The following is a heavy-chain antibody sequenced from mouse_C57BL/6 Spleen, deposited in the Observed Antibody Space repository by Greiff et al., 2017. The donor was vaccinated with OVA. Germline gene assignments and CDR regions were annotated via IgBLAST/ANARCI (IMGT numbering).Heavy chain of an antibody. J-gene: IGHJ3*01. CDR3: ARAGSGYLAY. V-gene: IGHV1-64*01. D-gene: IGHD3-2*02. CDR2: IHPNSGST. Sequence: QVHVKQPGAELVKPGASVKLSCKASGYTFTSYWMHWVKQRPGQGLEWIGMIHPNSGSTNYNEKFKSKATLTVDKSSSTAYMQLSSLTSEDSAVYYCARAGSGYLAYWGQGTLVTVSA. CDR1: GYTFTSYW.